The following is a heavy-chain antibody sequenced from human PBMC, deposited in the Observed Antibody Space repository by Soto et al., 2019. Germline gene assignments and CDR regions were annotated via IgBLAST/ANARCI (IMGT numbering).Heavy chain of an antibody. CDR1: GASVGSGGYY. V-gene: IGHV4-61*08. Sequence: SETLSLTCTVSGASVGSGGYYWSWIRQPPGKGLEWIGYTYYSGSTNYNPSLKSRVTMSVDTSRNQFSLKLNSVTAADTAVYYCARTYCSGGSCYPGGNWFDPWGQGTLVTVSS. J-gene: IGHJ5*02. CDR3: ARTYCSGGSCYPGGNWFDP. D-gene: IGHD2-15*01. CDR2: TYYSGST.